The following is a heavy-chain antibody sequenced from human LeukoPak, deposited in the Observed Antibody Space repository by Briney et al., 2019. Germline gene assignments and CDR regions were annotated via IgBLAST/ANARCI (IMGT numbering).Heavy chain of an antibody. CDR3: AKKGGSGSRYFDY. D-gene: IGHD1-26*01. Sequence: ASVKVSCKVSGYTLTELSMHWVRQAPGKGLEWVGGFDPEDGETIYAQKFQGRVTMTEDTSTDTAYMELSSLRSEDTAVYYCAKKGGSGSRYFDYWGQGTLVTVSS. CDR1: GYTLTELS. V-gene: IGHV1-24*01. J-gene: IGHJ4*02. CDR2: FDPEDGET.